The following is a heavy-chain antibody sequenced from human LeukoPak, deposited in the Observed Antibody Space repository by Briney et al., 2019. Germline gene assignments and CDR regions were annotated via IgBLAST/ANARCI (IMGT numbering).Heavy chain of an antibody. Sequence: GESLKISCKGSGYSFISYWIGWVRQMPGKGLEWMGIIYPGDSDTRYSPSFQGQVTISADKSISTAYLQWSSLKASDTAMYYCARSTVTTSIYFDYWGQGTLVTVSS. J-gene: IGHJ4*02. CDR3: ARSTVTTSIYFDY. CDR1: GYSFISYW. D-gene: IGHD4-11*01. V-gene: IGHV5-51*01. CDR2: IYPGDSDT.